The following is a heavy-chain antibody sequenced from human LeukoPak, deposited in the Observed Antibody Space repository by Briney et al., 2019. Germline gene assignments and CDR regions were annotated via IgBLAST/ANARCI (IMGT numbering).Heavy chain of an antibody. CDR2: ISSSSYI. CDR3: ARAVQATYDYVWGSYRTYFDY. V-gene: IGHV3-21*01. J-gene: IGHJ4*02. D-gene: IGHD3-16*02. CDR1: GFTFSSYS. Sequence: GGSLRLSCAASGFTFSSYSMNWVRQAPGKGLEWVSSISSSSYIYYADSVKGRFTISRDNAKNSLYLQMNSLRAEDTAVYYCARAVQATYDYVWGSYRTYFDYWGQGTLVTVSS.